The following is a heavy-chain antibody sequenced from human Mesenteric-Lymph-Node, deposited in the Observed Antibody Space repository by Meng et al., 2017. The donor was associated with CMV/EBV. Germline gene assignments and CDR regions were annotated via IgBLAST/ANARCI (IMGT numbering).Heavy chain of an antibody. V-gene: IGHV1-18*04. Sequence: ASVKVSCKASGYTFTGSYMHWLRQAPGQGLEWMGWISGYNGNIKEAENFQGRVTMTTDTSTSTAYMELRSLRSDDSAVYYCARVDVGAKLYDAFDIWGQGTMVTVSS. J-gene: IGHJ3*02. CDR3: ARVDVGAKLYDAFDI. CDR1: GYTFTGSY. D-gene: IGHD1-26*01. CDR2: ISGYNGNI.